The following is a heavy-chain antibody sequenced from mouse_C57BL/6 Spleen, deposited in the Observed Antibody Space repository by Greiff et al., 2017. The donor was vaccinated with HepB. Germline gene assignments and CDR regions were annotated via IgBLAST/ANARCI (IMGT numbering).Heavy chain of an antibody. CDR1: GYTFTDYN. CDR2: INPNNGGT. Sequence: EVKLVESGPELVKPGASVKMSCKASGYTFTDYNMHWVKQSHGKSLEWIGYINPNNGGTSYNQKFKGKATLTVNKSSSTAYMELRSLTSEDSAVYYCARGERRRMDYGGQGTSVTVSS. V-gene: IGHV1-22*01. J-gene: IGHJ4*01. D-gene: IGHD3-2*02. CDR3: ARGERRRMDY.